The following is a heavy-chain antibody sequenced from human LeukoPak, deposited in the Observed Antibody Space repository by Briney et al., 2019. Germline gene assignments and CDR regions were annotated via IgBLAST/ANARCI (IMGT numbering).Heavy chain of an antibody. CDR1: GGSISSYY. CDR2: IYYSGST. Sequence: SETLSLKSTVPGGSISSYYWSWIRQPPAKVLERIGYIYYSGSTNYNPSLKSRVTISVDTSKNQFSLKLSSVTAADTAVYYCASGILTGYYSVDVWGQGTMVTVSS. CDR3: ASGILTGYYSVDV. V-gene: IGHV4-59*08. J-gene: IGHJ3*01. D-gene: IGHD3-9*01.